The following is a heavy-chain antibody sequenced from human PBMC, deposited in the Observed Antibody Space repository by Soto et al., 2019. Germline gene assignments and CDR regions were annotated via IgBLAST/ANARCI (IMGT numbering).Heavy chain of an antibody. Sequence: QVQLVESGGGVVQRGESLRLSCAASGFTFSTYSMNWVRQSPGKGLEWVAVISYDGNRIYYADSVKGRFTISRDNAKNTMFLQMRGLRPEDTAIYYCARGLVGTAKGWFDLWGQGTQVTVSS. D-gene: IGHD2-21*02. CDR1: GFTFSTYS. CDR3: ARGLVGTAKGWFDL. V-gene: IGHV3-30-3*02. CDR2: ISYDGNRI. J-gene: IGHJ5*02.